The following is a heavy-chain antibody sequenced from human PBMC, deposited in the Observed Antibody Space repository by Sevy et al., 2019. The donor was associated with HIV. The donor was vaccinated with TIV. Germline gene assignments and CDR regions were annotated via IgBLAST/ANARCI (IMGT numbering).Heavy chain of an antibody. J-gene: IGHJ4*02. CDR1: GFNFNNYA. D-gene: IGHD3-3*01. V-gene: IGHV3-23*01. CDR3: AKTPFMDFWNDYYSFYFDF. CDR2: ISFSGSKT. Sequence: GGSLRLSCAAAGFNFNNYAMTWVRQAPGKGLEWVSGISFSGSKTYYAESVKGRFSISRDPSKNTLYLQMNNVRVEDTAVYVCAKTPFMDFWNDYYSFYFDFWGQGTLVTVSS.